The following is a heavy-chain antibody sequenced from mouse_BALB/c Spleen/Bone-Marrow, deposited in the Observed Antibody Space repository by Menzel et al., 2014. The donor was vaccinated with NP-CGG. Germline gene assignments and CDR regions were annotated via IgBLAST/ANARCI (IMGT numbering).Heavy chain of an antibody. J-gene: IGHJ2*01. CDR2: ISSGGSYT. Sequence: SCAASGFTFSSYTMSWVRQTPEKRLEWVATISSGGSYTYYPDSVKGRFTISRDDAKNTLYLQMSSLKSEDTAMYYCARDGPYFFDYWGRGTTLTVSS. D-gene: IGHD2-10*01. CDR1: GFTFSSYT. V-gene: IGHV5-6-4*01. CDR3: ARDGPYFFDY.